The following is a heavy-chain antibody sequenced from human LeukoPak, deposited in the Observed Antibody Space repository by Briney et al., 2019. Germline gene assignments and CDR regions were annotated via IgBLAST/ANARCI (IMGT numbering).Heavy chain of an antibody. Sequence: GGSLRLSCAASGFTFSSYAMSWVRQAPGKGLEWVSAISGSGGNTYYADSVKGRFTISRDNSKNTLYLQMNSLRAEDTAVYYCARWYCSTNSCYYDYWGQGTLVTVSS. J-gene: IGHJ4*02. V-gene: IGHV3-23*01. CDR1: GFTFSSYA. CDR3: ARWYCSTNSCYYDY. CDR2: ISGSGGNT. D-gene: IGHD2-2*01.